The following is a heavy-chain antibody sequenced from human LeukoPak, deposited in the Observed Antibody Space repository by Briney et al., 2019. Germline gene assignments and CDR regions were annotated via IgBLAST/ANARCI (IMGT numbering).Heavy chain of an antibody. D-gene: IGHD3-3*01. CDR1: GFTFSSYT. CDR3: AGPYYDFWSGYYGN. V-gene: IGHV3-23*01. CDR2: ISGSGGST. J-gene: IGHJ4*02. Sequence: GGSLRLSCAASGFTFSSYTMTWVRQAPGKGLEWVSAISGSGGSTYYADSVKGRFTISRDNSKNTLYLQMNSLRAEDTAVYYCAGPYYDFWSGYYGNWGQGTLVTVSS.